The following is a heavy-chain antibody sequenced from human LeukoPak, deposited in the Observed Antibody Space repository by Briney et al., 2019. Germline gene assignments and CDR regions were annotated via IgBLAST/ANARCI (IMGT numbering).Heavy chain of an antibody. CDR1: GFTFSSYG. Sequence: GRSLRLSCAASGFTFSSYGMHWVRQAPGKGLEWVAVISYDGSNKYYADSVKGRFTISRDNSKNTLYLQMNSLRAEDTAVYYCAKDGVDRDSSGYPGDYWGQGTLVTVSS. CDR2: ISYDGSNK. CDR3: AKDGVDRDSSGYPGDY. J-gene: IGHJ4*02. V-gene: IGHV3-30*18. D-gene: IGHD6-19*01.